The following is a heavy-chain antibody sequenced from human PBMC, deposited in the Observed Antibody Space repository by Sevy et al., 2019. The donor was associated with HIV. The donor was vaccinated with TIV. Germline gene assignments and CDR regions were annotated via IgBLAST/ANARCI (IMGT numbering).Heavy chain of an antibody. V-gene: IGHV3-30-3*01. J-gene: IGHJ1*01. D-gene: IGHD4-17*01. Sequence: GGSLRLSCAASGFTFSSYAMHWVRQAPGKGLEWVAVKSYEGSNKYYADSGKGRFTISGDNSKNTLYLQMNSLRAEDTAVYYCAREFGDYIPHAEYFQHWGQGTLVTVSS. CDR2: KSYEGSNK. CDR3: AREFGDYIPHAEYFQH. CDR1: GFTFSSYA.